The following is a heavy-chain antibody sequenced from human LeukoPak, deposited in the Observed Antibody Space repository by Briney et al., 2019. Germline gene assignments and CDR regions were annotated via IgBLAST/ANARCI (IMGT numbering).Heavy chain of an antibody. CDR1: GGSISSYY. CDR2: IYYSRST. J-gene: IGHJ3*02. V-gene: IGHV4-59*01. Sequence: SETLSLTCTVSGGSISSYYWSWIRQPPGKGLEWIGYIYYSRSTNYNPSLKSRVTISVDTSKNQFSLKLSSVTAADTAVYYCARGLPYYYDSSGSDAFDIWGQGTMVTVSS. CDR3: ARGLPYYYDSSGSDAFDI. D-gene: IGHD3-22*01.